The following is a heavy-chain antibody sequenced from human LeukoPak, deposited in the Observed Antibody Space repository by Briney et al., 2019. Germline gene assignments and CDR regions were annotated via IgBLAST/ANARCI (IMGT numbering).Heavy chain of an antibody. Sequence: SVKVSCKASGGTFSSYAISWVRQAPGQGLEWMGGIIPIFGTANYAQKVQGRVTITTDESTTTAYMELSSLRSEDTAVYYCATYLIAVSDTYFDYWGQGTLVTVSS. J-gene: IGHJ4*02. CDR2: IIPIFGTA. D-gene: IGHD6-19*01. CDR3: ATYLIAVSDTYFDY. CDR1: GGTFSSYA. V-gene: IGHV1-69*05.